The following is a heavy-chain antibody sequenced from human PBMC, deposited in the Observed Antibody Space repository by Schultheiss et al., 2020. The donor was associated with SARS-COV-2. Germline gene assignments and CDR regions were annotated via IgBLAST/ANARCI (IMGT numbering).Heavy chain of an antibody. Sequence: SETLSLTCTVSGGSVSSGSYYWSWIRQPPGKGLEWIGYIYYSGSTNYNPSLKSRVTISVDTSKNQFSLKLSSVTAADTAVYYCARVSLGGMDVWGQGTTVTVSS. CDR2: IYYSGST. J-gene: IGHJ6*02. V-gene: IGHV4-61*01. CDR3: ARVSLGGMDV. CDR1: GGSVSSGSYY.